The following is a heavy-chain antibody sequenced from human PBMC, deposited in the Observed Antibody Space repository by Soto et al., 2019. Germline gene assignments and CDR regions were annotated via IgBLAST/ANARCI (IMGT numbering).Heavy chain of an antibody. CDR2: INHSGST. CDR1: GGSFSGYI. CDR3: ARGVGYYDSSGYYYGS. D-gene: IGHD3-22*01. J-gene: IGHJ5*02. V-gene: IGHV4-34*01. Sequence: SETLSLTCDVYGGSFSGYIWTWIRQTPGKGLQWIGQINHSGSTNYNPSLKSRVTISVDTSKNQFSLKLSSVTAADTAVYYCARGVGYYDSSGYYYGSWGQGTLVTVSS.